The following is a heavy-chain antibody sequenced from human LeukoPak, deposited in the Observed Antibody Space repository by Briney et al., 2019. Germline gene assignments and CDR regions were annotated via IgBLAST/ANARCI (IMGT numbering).Heavy chain of an antibody. V-gene: IGHV1-2*06. Sequence: ASVKVSFRASGYTFTDYYMHWVRQAPGQGFEWMGLITPNNGGTNYAQKFQGRVTMTRDTSISTDYMDLSRLRSDDTAVYYCARENGGTTSFDYWGQGALVTVSS. CDR2: ITPNNGGT. D-gene: IGHD1-7*01. CDR3: ARENGGTTSFDY. CDR1: GYTFTDYY. J-gene: IGHJ4*02.